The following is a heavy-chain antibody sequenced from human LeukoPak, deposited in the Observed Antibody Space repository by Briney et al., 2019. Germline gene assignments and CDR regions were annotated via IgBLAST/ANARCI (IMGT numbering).Heavy chain of an antibody. CDR3: ARLLLATGPDY. Sequence: GEFLKISCKASGYRFTTYWIGWVRQMPGKGLEWMGFIYPGDSETRYSPSFQGQVTISADKSITTTFLQWSSLKASDTAMCHCARLLLATGPDYWGQGTLVTVSS. CDR2: IYPGDSET. D-gene: IGHD1-1*01. V-gene: IGHV5-51*01. J-gene: IGHJ4*02. CDR1: GYRFTTYW.